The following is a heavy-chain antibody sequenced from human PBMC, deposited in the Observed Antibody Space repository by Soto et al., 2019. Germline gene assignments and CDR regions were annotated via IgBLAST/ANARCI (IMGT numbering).Heavy chain of an antibody. CDR2: IYYSGST. Sequence: QVQLQESGPGLVNPSETLSLTCTVSGGSLTDYYWSWIRQPPGKGLEFIAYIYYSGSTNYNPSLTRRVTISVDTSKNQVSLNLRSVTAADTAVYFCARLSPIRDPPGVTYHTFDYWGQGTLVTVSS. CDR1: GGSLTDYY. V-gene: IGHV4-59*08. CDR3: ARLSPIRDPPGVTYHTFDY. D-gene: IGHD2-21*02. J-gene: IGHJ4*02.